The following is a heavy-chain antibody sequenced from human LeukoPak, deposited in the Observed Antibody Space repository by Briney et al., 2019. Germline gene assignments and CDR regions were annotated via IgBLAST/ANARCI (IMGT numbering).Heavy chain of an antibody. CDR2: IVVGSGNT. D-gene: IGHD6-19*01. Sequence: TSVKVSCKASGFTFTSSAVQWVRQARGQRLEWIGCIVVGSGNTNYAQKFQERVTITRDMSTSTAYMELSSLRSEDTAVYYCAAFGSSGWWAFNYFDYWGQGTLVTVSS. V-gene: IGHV1-58*01. CDR3: AAFGSSGWWAFNYFDY. J-gene: IGHJ4*02. CDR1: GFTFTSSA.